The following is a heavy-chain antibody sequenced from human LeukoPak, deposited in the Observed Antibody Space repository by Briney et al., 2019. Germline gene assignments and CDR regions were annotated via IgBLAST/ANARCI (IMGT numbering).Heavy chain of an antibody. Sequence: ASVKVSCKASGYTFTSYAMNWVRQAPGQGLEWMGWINTNTGNPTYAQGFTGRFVFSLDTSVSTAYLQISSLKAEDTAVYYCARGRIAAAGYAEYFQHWGRGTLVPVSS. CDR3: ARGRIAAAGYAEYFQH. J-gene: IGHJ1*01. V-gene: IGHV7-4-1*02. CDR1: GYTFTSYA. CDR2: INTNTGNP. D-gene: IGHD6-13*01.